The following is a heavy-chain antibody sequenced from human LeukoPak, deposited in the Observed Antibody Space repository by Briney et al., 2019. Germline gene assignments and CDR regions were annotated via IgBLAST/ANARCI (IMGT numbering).Heavy chain of an antibody. V-gene: IGHV3-30-3*01. J-gene: IGHJ4*02. CDR3: AGISSYYYDSSGYWTRYFDY. CDR2: ISYDGSNK. D-gene: IGHD3-22*01. CDR1: GFTFSSYA. Sequence: GGSLRLSCAASGFTFSSYAMHWVRQAPGKGLEWVAVISYDGSNKYYADSVKGRFTISRDNSKNTLYLQMNSLRAEDTAVYYCAGISSYYYDSSGYWTRYFDYWGQGTLVTVSS.